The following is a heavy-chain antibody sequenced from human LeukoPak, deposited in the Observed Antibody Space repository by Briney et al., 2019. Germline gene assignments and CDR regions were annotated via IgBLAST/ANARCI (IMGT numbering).Heavy chain of an antibody. CDR1: GFTFSSYS. Sequence: GGSLRLSCAASGFTFSSYSMNWVRQAPGKGLEWVSSISSSSSYIYYANSVKGRFTISRDNAKNSLYLQMNNLRAEDTAVYYCARDLYDILTGYYLLDYWGQGTLVTVSS. D-gene: IGHD3-9*01. CDR2: ISSSSSYI. CDR3: ARDLYDILTGYYLLDY. V-gene: IGHV3-21*01. J-gene: IGHJ4*02.